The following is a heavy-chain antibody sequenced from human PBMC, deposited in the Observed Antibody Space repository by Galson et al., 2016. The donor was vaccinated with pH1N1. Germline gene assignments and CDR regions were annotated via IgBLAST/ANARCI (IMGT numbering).Heavy chain of an antibody. CDR2: VNPGGSTI. CDR3: ARQYDFGDYRGDAFDI. J-gene: IGHJ3*02. V-gene: IGHV5-51*03. Sequence: QSGAEVKKPGESLKISCKASGYSFTSQWIAWVRQVPGKGLEWVGVVNPGGSTIRYSPAFQGQVTIPSDKSINIAYLQWISLRASDTATYYCARQYDFGDYRGDAFDIWGQGTVVIVSS. CDR1: GYSFTSQW. D-gene: IGHD4-17*01.